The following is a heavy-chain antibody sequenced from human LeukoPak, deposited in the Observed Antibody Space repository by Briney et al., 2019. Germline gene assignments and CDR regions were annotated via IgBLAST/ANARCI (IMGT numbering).Heavy chain of an antibody. CDR2: IYHSGST. Sequence: SETLSLTCTVSGYSISSGDYWGWIRQPPGKGLEWIGSIYHSGSTYYNPSLKSRVTISVDTPKNQFSLKLSSVTAADTAVYYCAREVAYCGGDCYSKGDAFDIWGQGTMVTVSS. CDR3: AREVAYCGGDCYSKGDAFDI. CDR1: GYSISSGDY. D-gene: IGHD2-21*02. J-gene: IGHJ3*02. V-gene: IGHV4-38-2*02.